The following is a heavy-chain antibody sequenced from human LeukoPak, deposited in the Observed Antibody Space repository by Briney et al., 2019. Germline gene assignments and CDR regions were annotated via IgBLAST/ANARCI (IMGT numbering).Heavy chain of an antibody. D-gene: IGHD6-19*01. Sequence: GSLSLSCAASGFTVSSNYMSWVRQAPGKGLEWVSVIYSGGSTYYADSVKGRFTISRDNSKDTLYLQMNSLRAEDTAVYYCARAWAVAGTPYYFDYWGQGTLVTVSS. V-gene: IGHV3-53*01. CDR3: ARAWAVAGTPYYFDY. CDR1: GFTVSSNY. J-gene: IGHJ4*02. CDR2: IYSGGST.